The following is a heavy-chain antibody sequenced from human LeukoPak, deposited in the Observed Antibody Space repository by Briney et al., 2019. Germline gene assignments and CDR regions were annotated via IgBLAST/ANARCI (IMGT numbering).Heavy chain of an antibody. CDR3: AKDKGKGTYYYYMDV. Sequence: GGSLRHSCAASGFTFSSYAMSWVRQAPGKGLEWVSAISGSGGSTYYADSVKGRFTISRDNSKNTLYLQMNSLRAEDTAVYYCAKDKGKGTYYYYMDVWGKGTTVTVSS. V-gene: IGHV3-23*01. CDR2: ISGSGGST. D-gene: IGHD3-10*01. CDR1: GFTFSSYA. J-gene: IGHJ6*03.